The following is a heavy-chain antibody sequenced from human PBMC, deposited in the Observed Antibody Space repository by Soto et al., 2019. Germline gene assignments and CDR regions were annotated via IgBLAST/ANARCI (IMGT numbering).Heavy chain of an antibody. CDR2: IKQDGSEK. V-gene: IGHV3-7*01. CDR3: ARVAYGNGWIFDY. J-gene: IGHJ4*01. Sequence: GGSLRLSCAASGFTFSSYWMSWVRQASGKGLEWVANIKQDGSEKYYVDSVKGRFTLSRDNAKNSLQLQMSSLRDEDTAIYFCARVAYGNGWIFDYWGQGTLVTVSS. CDR1: GFTFSSYW. D-gene: IGHD6-19*01.